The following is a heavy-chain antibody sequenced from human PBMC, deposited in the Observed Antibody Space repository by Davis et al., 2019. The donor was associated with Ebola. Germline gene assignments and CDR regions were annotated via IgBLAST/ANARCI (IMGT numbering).Heavy chain of an antibody. V-gene: IGHV4-4*02. Sequence: MPGGSLRLSCAVSGGSISSSNWWSWVRQPPGKGLEWIGEIYHSGSTYYNPSLKSRVTISVDTSKNQFSLKLSSVTAADTAVYYCARDSGYSWGIDYWGQGTLVTVSS. J-gene: IGHJ4*02. D-gene: IGHD5-18*01. CDR3: ARDSGYSWGIDY. CDR1: GGSISSSNW. CDR2: IYHSGST.